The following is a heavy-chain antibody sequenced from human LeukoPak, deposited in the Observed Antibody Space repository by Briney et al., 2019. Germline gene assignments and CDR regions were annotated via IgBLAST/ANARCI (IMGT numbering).Heavy chain of an antibody. V-gene: IGHV1-69*13. Sequence: SVKVSCKASGGTFSSYAISWVRQAPGQGLEWMGGIIPIFGTANYAQKFQGRVTITADESTSTAYMELSSLRSEDTAVYYCARDKDYGGKSVYYFDYWGQGTLVTVSS. J-gene: IGHJ4*02. CDR2: IIPIFGTA. CDR1: GGTFSSYA. D-gene: IGHD4-23*01. CDR3: ARDKDYGGKSVYYFDY.